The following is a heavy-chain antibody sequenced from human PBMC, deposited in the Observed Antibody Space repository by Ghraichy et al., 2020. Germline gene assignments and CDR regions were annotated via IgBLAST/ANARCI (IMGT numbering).Heavy chain of an antibody. CDR3: AREYCSGGRCYFGTGGAHFDY. CDR1: EFTFSNYW. V-gene: IGHV3-74*01. CDR2: INTYGSST. D-gene: IGHD2-15*01. Sequence: GGLRLSCSASEFTFSNYWMHWVRQAPGKGLVWVSRINTYGSSTIYADSVKGRFTISRDNAKNTLYLQMNSLRAEDTAVYYCAREYCSGGRCYFGTGGAHFDYWGQGTLVTVSS. J-gene: IGHJ4*02.